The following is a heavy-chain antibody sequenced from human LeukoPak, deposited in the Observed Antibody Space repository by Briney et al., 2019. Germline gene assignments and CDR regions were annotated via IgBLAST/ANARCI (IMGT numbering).Heavy chain of an antibody. CDR1: GFTFDDYA. J-gene: IGHJ4*02. D-gene: IGHD6-19*01. V-gene: IGHV3-7*01. CDR2: IKQDGSEK. CDR3: ARDPYSPGIAVAGLDY. Sequence: GGSLRLSCAASGFTFDDYAMHWVRQAPGKGLEWVANIKQDGSEKYYVGSVKGRFTISRDNAKNSLYLQMNSLRAEDTAVYYYARDPYSPGIAVAGLDYWGQGTLVTVSS.